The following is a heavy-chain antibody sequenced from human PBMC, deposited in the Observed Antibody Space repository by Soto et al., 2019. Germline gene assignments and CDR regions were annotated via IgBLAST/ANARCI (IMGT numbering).Heavy chain of an antibody. CDR3: AALQIYDSSGYTPDV. Sequence: SVKVSCKASGFTFTSSAVQWVRQARGQRLEWIGWIVVGSGNTNYAQKFQERVTITRDMSTSTAYMELSSLRSEDTAVYYCAALQIYDSSGYTPDVWGKGTTVTVSS. CDR1: GFTFTSSA. D-gene: IGHD3-22*01. J-gene: IGHJ6*04. V-gene: IGHV1-58*01. CDR2: IVVGSGNT.